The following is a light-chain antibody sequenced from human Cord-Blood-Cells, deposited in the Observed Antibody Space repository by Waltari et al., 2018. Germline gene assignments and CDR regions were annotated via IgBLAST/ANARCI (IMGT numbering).Light chain of an antibody. V-gene: IGKV3-20*01. Sequence: EIVLTQSPGTLSLSPGERATLSCRASQSVSSSYLAWYQQKPGQAPRLLIYGASSRATGIPDRFSCSRSGTDFTLTISRLEPEDFAVYYCQQYGSSPWTFGQGTKVEIK. J-gene: IGKJ1*01. CDR2: GAS. CDR3: QQYGSSPWT. CDR1: QSVSSSY.